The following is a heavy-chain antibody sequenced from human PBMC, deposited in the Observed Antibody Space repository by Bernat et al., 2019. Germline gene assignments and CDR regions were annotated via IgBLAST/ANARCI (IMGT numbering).Heavy chain of an antibody. CDR1: GSTFNTYA. Sequence: EVQLLESGGDLVQPGGSLRLPWEPPGSTFNTYALGWVRQFPGKGLEWVSAISNGGRSTYYADSVKGRFTISRDNSKNTMYLQMNSLRAEDTAVYYCAKDRTTVTTVYFDCWGQGTLVTVSS. CDR3: AKDRTTVTTVYFDC. J-gene: IGHJ4*02. V-gene: IGHV3-23*01. CDR2: ISNGGRST. D-gene: IGHD4-17*01.